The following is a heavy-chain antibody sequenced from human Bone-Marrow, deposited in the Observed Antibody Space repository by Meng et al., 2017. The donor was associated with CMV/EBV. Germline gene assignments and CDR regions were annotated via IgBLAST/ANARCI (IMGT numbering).Heavy chain of an antibody. D-gene: IGHD4-11*01. CDR2: IGSAGDT. CDR1: GFTFSNYD. J-gene: IGHJ6*02. Sequence: GESLKISCAACGFTFSNYDMHWVRQATGKGLEWVSAIGSAGDTYYPGSVKGQFTISRDNAKNSLYLQMNSLRVEDTALYYCAREGDYNGYYYGMDVWGQGTTVTVAS. V-gene: IGHV3-13*03. CDR3: AREGDYNGYYYGMDV.